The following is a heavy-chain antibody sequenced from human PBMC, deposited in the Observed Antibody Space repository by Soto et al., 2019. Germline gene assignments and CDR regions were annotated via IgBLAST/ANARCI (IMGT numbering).Heavy chain of an antibody. V-gene: IGHV1-2*02. CDR3: ARIPGHKNSRGDF. D-gene: IGHD1-7*01. CDR2: INPKSGDT. Sequence: QVRLMQSGPEVRRPGASVTVSCKASGYTFTHYFIHWVRRAPGQCLEWMGYINPKSGDTHYSQTFRGRVSMTRGTSTDTANMGLSSLKSDDTAVYFCARIPGHKNSRGDFWGQGTPITVSS. CDR1: GYTFTHYF. J-gene: IGHJ4*02.